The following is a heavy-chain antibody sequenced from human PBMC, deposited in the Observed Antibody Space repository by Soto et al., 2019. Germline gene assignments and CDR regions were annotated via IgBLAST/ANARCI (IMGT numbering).Heavy chain of an antibody. CDR3: ATSSITIFSMDV. CDR2: INHSGST. V-gene: IGHV4-34*01. D-gene: IGHD3-9*01. Sequence: SETLSLTCAVYGGSFSGYYWSWIRQPPGKGLEWIGEINHSGSTNYNPSLKSRVTISVDTSKNQFSLNLSSVTAADTAVYYCATSSITIFSMDVWGKGTKVTVSS. CDR1: GGSFSGYY. J-gene: IGHJ6*03.